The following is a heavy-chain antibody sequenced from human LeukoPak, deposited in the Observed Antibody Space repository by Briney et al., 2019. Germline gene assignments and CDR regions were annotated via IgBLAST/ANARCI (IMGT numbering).Heavy chain of an antibody. CDR2: INTNTSDP. CDR1: GYTFTSYA. CDR3: AREALYYCDSSNYSGDPYY. D-gene: IGHD3-22*01. J-gene: IGHJ4*02. Sequence: ASVNLSCKASGYTFTSYAMNWVRQAPGQGLGWMGWINTNTSDPTYAHGFPRRFVSSLDNTVSTAYPLISSLMSEDTTAYYFAREALYYCDSSNYSGDPYYWCRGTLVVVFS. V-gene: IGHV7-4-1*02.